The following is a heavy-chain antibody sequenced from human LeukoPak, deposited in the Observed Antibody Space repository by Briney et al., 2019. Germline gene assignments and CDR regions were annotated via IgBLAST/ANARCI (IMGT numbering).Heavy chain of an antibody. CDR3: AGGYSSSWYTFDP. D-gene: IGHD6-13*01. J-gene: IGHJ5*02. CDR2: ISSSSSYI. CDR1: GLTFCICN. V-gene: IGHV3-21*01. Sequence: GSLRLSCAASGLTFCICNMNWVRQAPGEGLWWVSSISSSSSYIYYADSMKGRFTISRDNAKSSVYLQMNSLRAEDTAVYHCAGGYSSSWYTFDPWGQGTLVTVPS.